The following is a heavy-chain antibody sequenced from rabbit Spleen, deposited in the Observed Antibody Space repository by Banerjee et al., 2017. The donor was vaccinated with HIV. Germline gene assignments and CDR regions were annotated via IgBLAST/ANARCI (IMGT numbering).Heavy chain of an antibody. J-gene: IGHJ4*01. CDR3: GRVSISGGSYAGDL. CDR2: IYTGSSGGT. CDR1: GFSFTSSQY. D-gene: IGHD8-1*01. Sequence: QEQLEESGGDLVKPGASLTLTCTASGFSFTSSQYMCWVRQAPGKGLEWIACIYTGSSGGTYYASWAKGRFTISKTASTTVTLQMASLTAAYTATYFCGRVSISGGSYAGDLWGPGTLVTVS. V-gene: IGHV1S45*01.